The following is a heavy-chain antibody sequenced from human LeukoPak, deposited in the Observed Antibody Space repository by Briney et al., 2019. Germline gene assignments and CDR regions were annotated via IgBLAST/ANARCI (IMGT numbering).Heavy chain of an antibody. CDR2: ISYDGTNK. CDR1: GFTFNIFA. CDR3: ARGYTSASS. Sequence: PGGSLRLSCAASGFTFNIFAMHWVRQAPGKGLEWVAVISYDGTNKYYADSVKGRFTISRDNSKNTLYLQMDSPRADDMSVYYCARGYTSASSWGQGALVTVSS. J-gene: IGHJ4*02. D-gene: IGHD6-19*01. V-gene: IGHV3-30*04.